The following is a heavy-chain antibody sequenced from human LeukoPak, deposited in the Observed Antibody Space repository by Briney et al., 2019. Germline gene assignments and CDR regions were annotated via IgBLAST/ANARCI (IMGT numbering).Heavy chain of an antibody. CDR1: GGSISSYY. Sequence: SETLSLTCTVSGGSISSYYWNLIRQPPGKGLEWIGYIYYSGFTNYNPSLKSRVTISVDTSKNQFSLKLSSVTAADTAVYYCARARSTYYYDSSGYVLDYWGQGTLVTVSS. D-gene: IGHD3-22*01. J-gene: IGHJ4*02. CDR3: ARARSTYYYDSSGYVLDY. CDR2: IYYSGFT. V-gene: IGHV4-59*01.